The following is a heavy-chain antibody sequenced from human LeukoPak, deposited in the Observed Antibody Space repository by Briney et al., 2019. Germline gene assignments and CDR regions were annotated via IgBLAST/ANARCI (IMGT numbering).Heavy chain of an antibody. D-gene: IGHD1-26*01. CDR2: IRYDGGNT. V-gene: IGHV3-30*02. Sequence: PGGSLRLSCAASGFIFSNYAMQWVRQAPGMGLEWVAFIRYDGGNTYYADSVKGRFTISRDNAKNSLYLQMNSLRAEDTALYYCASGGIYYGAAFDFWGQGTLVTVSS. CDR3: ASGGIYYGAAFDF. CDR1: GFIFSNYA. J-gene: IGHJ4*02.